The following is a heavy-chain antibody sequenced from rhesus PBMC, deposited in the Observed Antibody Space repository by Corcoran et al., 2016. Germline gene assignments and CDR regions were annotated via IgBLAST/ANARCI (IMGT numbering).Heavy chain of an antibody. J-gene: IGHJ2*01. Sequence: QVQLQESGPGLVKPSETLSLTCAVSGGSISDDYYWSWIRQPPGKGLEWIGYLYGSGGGTNYNPSRKNRFTISIDTSKNQFSLKLSSVTAADTAVYYCARGYYSGIYYDRYFDLWGPGTPITISS. D-gene: IGHD3-16*01. CDR3: ARGYYSGIYYDRYFDL. CDR2: LYGSGGGT. CDR1: GGSISDDYY. V-gene: IGHV4-106*01.